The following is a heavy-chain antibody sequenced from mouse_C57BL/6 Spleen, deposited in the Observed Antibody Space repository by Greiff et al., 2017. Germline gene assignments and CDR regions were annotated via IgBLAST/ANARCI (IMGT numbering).Heavy chain of an antibody. D-gene: IGHD2-3*01. Sequence: QVQLQQSGAELVRPGASVTLSCKASGYTFTDYEMHWVKQTPVHGLEWIGAIDPETGGTAYNQKFKGKAILTADKSSSTAYMELRSLTSEGSAVYYCTRGGLYDGYWFANWGQGTLVTVSA. CDR2: IDPETGGT. J-gene: IGHJ3*01. CDR3: TRGGLYDGYWFAN. CDR1: GYTFTDYE. V-gene: IGHV1-15*01.